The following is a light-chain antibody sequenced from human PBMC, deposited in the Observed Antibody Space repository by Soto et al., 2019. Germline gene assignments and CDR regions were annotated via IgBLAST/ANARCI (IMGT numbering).Light chain of an antibody. CDR1: QSVSSN. V-gene: IGKV3-15*01. Sequence: EIVMTQSPATLSVSPGERATLSCRASQSVSSNLAWYQQKPGQAPRLLIYGASTRATGIPARFSGSGSGTEFTLTISSLQSEDFAVYYCQHYGTSSRTFGQGTKVEVK. J-gene: IGKJ1*01. CDR3: QHYGTSSRT. CDR2: GAS.